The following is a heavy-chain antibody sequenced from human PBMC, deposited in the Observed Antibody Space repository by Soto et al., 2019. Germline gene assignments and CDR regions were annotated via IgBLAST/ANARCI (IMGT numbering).Heavy chain of an antibody. Sequence: SETLSLTCTVSGGSISSSSYYWGWIRQPPGKGLEWIGSIYYSGSTYYNPSLKSRVTISVDTSKNQFSLKLSSVTAADTAVYYCARTPPVYNDFWSGYYDYYYYGMDVWGQGTTVTVSS. J-gene: IGHJ6*02. CDR2: IYYSGST. V-gene: IGHV4-39*01. CDR1: GGSISSSSYY. D-gene: IGHD3-3*01. CDR3: ARTPPVYNDFWSGYYDYYYYGMDV.